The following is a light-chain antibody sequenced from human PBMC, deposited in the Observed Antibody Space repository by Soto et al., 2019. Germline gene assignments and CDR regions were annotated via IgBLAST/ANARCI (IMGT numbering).Light chain of an antibody. J-gene: IGLJ1*01. CDR3: SSYTSTSPPFL. V-gene: IGLV2-14*01. Sequence: QSVLTQPASVSGSPAQSITISCTGSSSDIGDYNFVSWYQQHPGKAPKLMIYGVSLRPSGVSDRFSGSKSGNTASLTISGLQAEDAADYYCSSYTSTSPPFLFGTGTKLTVL. CDR2: GVS. CDR1: SSDIGDYNF.